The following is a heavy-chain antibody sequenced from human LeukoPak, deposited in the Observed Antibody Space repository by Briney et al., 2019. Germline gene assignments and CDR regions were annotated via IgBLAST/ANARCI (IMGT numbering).Heavy chain of an antibody. CDR2: MNPNSGNT. D-gene: IGHD3-10*01. CDR3: ARGSHGSGSPSPYYYYMDV. Sequence: ASVKVSCKTSGYTFTSFDINWVGQATGQGLEWVGRMNPNSGNTGYAQRFQGRVSMTSNTSVSTAYMELSSLTSEDTAVYYFARGSHGSGSPSPYYYYMDVWGKGTTVTVPS. J-gene: IGHJ6*03. CDR1: GYTFTSFD. V-gene: IGHV1-8*01.